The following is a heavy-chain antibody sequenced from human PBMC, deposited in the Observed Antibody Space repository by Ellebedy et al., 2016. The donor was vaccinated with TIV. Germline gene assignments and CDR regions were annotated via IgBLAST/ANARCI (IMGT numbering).Heavy chain of an antibody. V-gene: IGHV5-51*01. CDR1: GYSFSNYW. CDR2: IYPGDSDT. Sequence: PGGSLRLSCKASGYSFSNYWIGRVRQMPGKGLEWMGIIYPGDSDTRYNPSFEGHLTISADKSISTAYLQWASLEASDTATYYCARHRGPRLFWYFDVWGRGSLVSVSS. CDR3: ARHRGPRLFWYFDV. J-gene: IGHJ2*01.